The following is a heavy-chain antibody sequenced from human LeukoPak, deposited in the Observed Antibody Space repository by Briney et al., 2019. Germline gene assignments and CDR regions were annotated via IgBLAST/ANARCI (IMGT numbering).Heavy chain of an antibody. J-gene: IGHJ4*02. D-gene: IGHD2-15*01. CDR1: GFTFSTYG. V-gene: IGHV3-30*18. Sequence: GGSLRLSCAASGFTFSTYGMHWVRQAPGKGLEWVAVFSYDGSIKDYADSVKGRFTISRDNPKNTLYLQTNSLRAEDTAVYYCAKEMGSGLIDYWGQGTLVTVSS. CDR3: AKEMGSGLIDY. CDR2: FSYDGSIK.